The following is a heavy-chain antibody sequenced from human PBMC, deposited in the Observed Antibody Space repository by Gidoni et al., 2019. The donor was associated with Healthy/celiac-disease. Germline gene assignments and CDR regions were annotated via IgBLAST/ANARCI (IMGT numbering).Heavy chain of an antibody. V-gene: IGHV6-1*01. CDR3: ASSLSDDDGDYVTYFQH. CDR1: GDSVSSNSAA. CDR2: TYYRSKWYH. D-gene: IGHD4-17*01. J-gene: IGHJ1*01. Sequence: GPGLVKPSQTLSLTCAISGDSVSSNSAAWNWIRQSPSRGLEWLGRTYYRSKWYHDYAVSVKSRITINPDTSKTQFSLQLNSVTPEDTAVYYCASSLSDDDGDYVTYFQHWGQGTLVTVSS.